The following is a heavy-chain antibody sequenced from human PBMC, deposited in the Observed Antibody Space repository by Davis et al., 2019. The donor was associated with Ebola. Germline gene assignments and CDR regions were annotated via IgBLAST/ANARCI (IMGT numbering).Heavy chain of an antibody. CDR1: GVSISSYC. CDR2: VCYSGST. CDR3: ARVGDFQGVY. Sequence: PGGSLRLSCSVSGVSISSYCWSWIRQPPGKGLEWIGYVCYSGSTNYNPSLQSRVSISADTSKNHFSVALTSVTAADTAVYYCARVGDFQGVYWGQGILVSVSS. J-gene: IGHJ4*02. D-gene: IGHD2-8*01. V-gene: IGHV4-59*01.